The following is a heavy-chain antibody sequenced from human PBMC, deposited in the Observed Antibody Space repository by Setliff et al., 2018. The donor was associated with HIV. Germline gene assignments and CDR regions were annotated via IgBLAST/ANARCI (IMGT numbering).Heavy chain of an antibody. CDR3: ARDRGWY. Sequence: PGGSLRLSCAASGFIFSIYAMTWVRQAPGKGLEWVSTIRGSGSGDTTHYADSVKGRFTISRDNAKNSLYLQMNSLRAEDTAVYYCARDRGWYWGQGTLVTVSS. CDR2: IRGSGSGDTT. J-gene: IGHJ4*02. CDR1: GFIFSIYA. V-gene: IGHV3-21*01. D-gene: IGHD3-10*01.